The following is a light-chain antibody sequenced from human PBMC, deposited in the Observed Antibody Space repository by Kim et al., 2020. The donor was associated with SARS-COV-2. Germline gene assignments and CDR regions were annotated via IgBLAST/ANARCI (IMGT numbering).Light chain of an antibody. CDR3: QQYYSTPDS. J-gene: IGKJ2*01. Sequence: DIVMTQSPDSLAVSLGERATINCKSSQSVLYSSNNKNYLAWYQQKPGQPPKLLIYWASTRESGVPDRFSGSGSETDFTLTISSLQGEDVAVYYCQQYYSTPDSFGQGNNLEI. CDR1: QSVLYSSNNKNY. CDR2: WAS. V-gene: IGKV4-1*01.